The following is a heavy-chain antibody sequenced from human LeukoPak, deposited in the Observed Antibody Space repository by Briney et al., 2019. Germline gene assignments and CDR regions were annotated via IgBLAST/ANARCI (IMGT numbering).Heavy chain of an antibody. CDR1: GGSISSYY. J-gene: IGHJ4*02. Sequence: KTSETLSLTCTVSGGSISSYYWSWIRQPPGKGLEWIAYIYYSGSTNYNPSLKSRVTLSVDTSKNQFSLKLSSVTAADTAVYYCARWLRGAFDYWGQGTLVTVSS. CDR2: IYYSGST. CDR3: ARWLRGAFDY. D-gene: IGHD5-12*01. V-gene: IGHV4-59*08.